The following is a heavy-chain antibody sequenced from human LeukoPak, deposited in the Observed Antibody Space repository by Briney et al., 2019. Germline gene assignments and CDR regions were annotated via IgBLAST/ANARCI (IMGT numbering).Heavy chain of an antibody. Sequence: GGSLRLSCAAAGFTFSSYSMNWVRQAPGKGLEWVSSISSSSSYIYYADSVKGRFTISRDNAKNSLYLQMNSLRAEDTAVYYCAGGPELQLWLYDYWGQGTLVTVSS. CDR2: ISSSSSYI. V-gene: IGHV3-21*01. CDR3: AGGPELQLWLYDY. J-gene: IGHJ4*02. D-gene: IGHD5-18*01. CDR1: GFTFSSYS.